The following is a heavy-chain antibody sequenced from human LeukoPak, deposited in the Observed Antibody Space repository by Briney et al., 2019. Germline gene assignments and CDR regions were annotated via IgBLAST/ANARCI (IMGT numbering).Heavy chain of an antibody. J-gene: IGHJ6*02. V-gene: IGHV3-21*01. D-gene: IGHD3-10*01. Sequence: PGGSLRLSCAASGFTFSTHCMHWVRQAPGKGLEWVSSISGTSTYIHYADSVRGRFTISRDNAKNSLYLQMNSLRAEDTAVYYCARDRGFIGVFYNGIDVWGQGTTVTVSS. CDR3: ARDRGFIGVFYNGIDV. CDR1: GFTFSTHC. CDR2: ISGTSTYI.